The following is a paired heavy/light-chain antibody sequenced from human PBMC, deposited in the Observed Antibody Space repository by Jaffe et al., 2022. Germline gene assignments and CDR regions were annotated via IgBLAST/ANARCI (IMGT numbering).Heavy chain of an antibody. D-gene: IGHD5-12*01. V-gene: IGHV4-4*02. Sequence: QVQLQESGPGLVKPSGTLSLTCAVSGGSISSSNWWSWVRQPPGKGLEWIGEIYHSGSTNYNPSLKSRVTISVDKSKNQFSLKLSSVTAADTAVYYCARGGSGYDLLRLLQWRTHGLDYWGQGTLVTVSS. CDR2: IYHSGST. J-gene: IGHJ4*02. CDR1: GGSISSSNW. CDR3: ARGGSGYDLLRLLQWRTHGLDY.
Light chain of an antibody. J-gene: IGKJ2*02. CDR3: QQYGSSPWT. V-gene: IGKV3-20*01. CDR2: GAS. CDR1: QSVSSSY. Sequence: EIVLTQSPGTLSLSPGERATLSCRASQSVSSSYLAWYQQKPGQAPRLLIYGASSRATGIPDRFSGSGSGTDFTLTISRLEPEDFAVYYCQQYGSSPWTFGQGTKLEIK.